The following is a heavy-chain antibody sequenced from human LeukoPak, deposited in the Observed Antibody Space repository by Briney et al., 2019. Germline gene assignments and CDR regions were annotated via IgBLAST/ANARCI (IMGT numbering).Heavy chain of an antibody. Sequence: GGSLRLSCAASGFTFSSYGMHWVRQAPGKGLEWVAVISYDGSNKYYADSVKGRFTISRDNSKNTLYLQMNGLRAEDTAVYYCARGSYGMDVWGQGTTVTVSS. CDR3: ARGSYGMDV. CDR2: ISYDGSNK. V-gene: IGHV3-30*03. CDR1: GFTFSSYG. J-gene: IGHJ6*02.